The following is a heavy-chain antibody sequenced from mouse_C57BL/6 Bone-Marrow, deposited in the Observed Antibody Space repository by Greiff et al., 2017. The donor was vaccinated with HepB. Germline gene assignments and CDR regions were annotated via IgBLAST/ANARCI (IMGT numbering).Heavy chain of an antibody. V-gene: IGHV5-4*01. Sequence: EVHLVESGGGLVKPGGSLKLSCAASGFTFSSYAMSWVRQTPEKRLEWVATISAGGSYTYYPDNVKGRFTISRDNATNNLYLQMSHLTSEDTAMYYCARGRQLRPFFDYWGQGTTLTVSS. D-gene: IGHD3-2*02. J-gene: IGHJ2*01. CDR1: GFTFSSYA. CDR2: ISAGGSYT. CDR3: ARGRQLRPFFDY.